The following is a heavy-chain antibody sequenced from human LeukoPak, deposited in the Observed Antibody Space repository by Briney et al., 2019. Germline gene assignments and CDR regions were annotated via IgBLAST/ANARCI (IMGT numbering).Heavy chain of an antibody. V-gene: IGHV4-34*01. CDR3: ARNRWLQSLLDY. CDR1: GVSFSGYY. Sequence: PSETLSLTCVVYGVSFSGYYWSWIRQPPGKGLEWIGEINHSGSTNYNPSLKSRVTISVDTSKNQFSMKLRSVTAADTAVYYCARNRWLQSLLDYWGQGTLVTVSS. J-gene: IGHJ4*02. CDR2: INHSGST. D-gene: IGHD5-24*01.